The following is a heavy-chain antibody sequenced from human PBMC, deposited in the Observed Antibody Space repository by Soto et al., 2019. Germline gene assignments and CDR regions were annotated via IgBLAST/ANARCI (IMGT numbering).Heavy chain of an antibody. CDR1: GFTFSSYS. D-gene: IGHD6-19*01. CDR2: ISSSSSTI. J-gene: IGHJ4*02. CDR3: ARERVASGYSSGRHAATIDY. V-gene: IGHV3-48*02. Sequence: GGSLRLSCAASGFTFSSYSMNWVRQAPGKGLEWVSYISSSSSTIYYADSVKGRFTISRDNAKNSLYLQMNSLRDEDTAVYYCARERVASGYSSGRHAATIDYWGQGTLVTVSS.